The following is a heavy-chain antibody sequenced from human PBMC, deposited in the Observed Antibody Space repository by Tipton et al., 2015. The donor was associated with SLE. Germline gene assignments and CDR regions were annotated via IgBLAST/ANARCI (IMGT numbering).Heavy chain of an antibody. CDR2: ISSSSSYI. CDR3: ARDIVGATTDY. Sequence: AVSEFKLRTYWMNWVRQAPGKGLEWVSSISSSSSYIYYADSVKGRFTISRDNAKNSLYLQMNSLRAEDTAVYYCARDIVGATTDYWGQGTLVTVSS. J-gene: IGHJ4*02. D-gene: IGHD1-26*01. CDR1: EFKLRTYW. V-gene: IGHV3-21*03.